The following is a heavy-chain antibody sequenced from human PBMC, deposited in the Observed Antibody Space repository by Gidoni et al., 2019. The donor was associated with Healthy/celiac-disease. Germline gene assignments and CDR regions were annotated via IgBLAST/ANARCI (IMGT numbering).Heavy chain of an antibody. J-gene: IGHJ6*02. D-gene: IGHD4-17*01. V-gene: IGHV3-48*04. CDR3: ARGLRWAPGDYPYYYYYYGMDV. CDR1: GFTFRSYS. Sequence: EVQLVESGGGLVQPGGSLRLSCAASGFTFRSYSMNWVRQAPGKGLEWVSYISSSSSTIYYADSVKGRFTISRDNAKNSLYLQMNSRRAEDTAVYYCARGLRWAPGDYPYYYYYYGMDVWGQGTTVTVSS. CDR2: ISSSSSTI.